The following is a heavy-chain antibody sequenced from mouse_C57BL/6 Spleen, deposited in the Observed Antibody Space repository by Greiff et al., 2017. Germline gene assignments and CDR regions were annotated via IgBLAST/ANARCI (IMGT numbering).Heavy chain of an antibody. CDR3: ARRSNYCGSTFDD. CDR1: GFTFSSYT. V-gene: IGHV5-9*01. Sequence: EVQVVESGGGLVKPGGSLKLSCAASGFTFSSYTMSWVRQTPGKRLEWVATISGGGGNTYYPDSVKGRFTISRDNAKNTLYLQMSSLRSEDTALYYCARRSNYCGSTFDDWGQGTTLTVSS. D-gene: IGHD1-1*01. CDR2: ISGGGGNT. J-gene: IGHJ2*01.